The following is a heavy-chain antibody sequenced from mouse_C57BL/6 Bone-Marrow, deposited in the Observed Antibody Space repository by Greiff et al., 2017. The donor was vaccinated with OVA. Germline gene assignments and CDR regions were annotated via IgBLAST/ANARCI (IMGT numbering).Heavy chain of an antibody. CDR1: GFTFSDFY. CDR2: SRNKANDYTT. V-gene: IGHV7-1*01. Sequence: VKLVESGGGLVQSGRSLRLSCATSGFTFSDFYMEWVRQAPGKGLEWIAASRNKANDYTTEYSASVKGWFIVSRDTSQSILYLQMNALRAEDTAIYYCARDNWDWYFDVWGTGTTVTVSS. D-gene: IGHD4-1*01. J-gene: IGHJ1*03. CDR3: ARDNWDWYFDV.